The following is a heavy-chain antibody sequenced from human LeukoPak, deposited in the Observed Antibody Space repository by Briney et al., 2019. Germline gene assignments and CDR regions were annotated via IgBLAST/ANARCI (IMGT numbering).Heavy chain of an antibody. CDR3: ARDRNDFIDY. D-gene: IGHD3/OR15-3a*01. J-gene: IGHJ4*02. CDR2: ISSSGSTI. Sequence: PGGSLRLSCAASGFTFSSYEMNWVRQAPGKGLEWVSYISSSGSTIYYADSVKGRFTISRDNAKNSLYLQMNSLRAGDTAVYYCARDRNDFIDYWGQGTLVTVSS. V-gene: IGHV3-48*03. CDR1: GFTFSSYE.